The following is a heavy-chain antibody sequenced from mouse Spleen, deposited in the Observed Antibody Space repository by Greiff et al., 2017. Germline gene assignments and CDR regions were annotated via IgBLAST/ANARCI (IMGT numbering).Heavy chain of an antibody. Sequence: VQLQQSGPELVKPGASVKISCKASGYAFSSYWMNWVKQRPGQGLEWIGRIYPGDGDTNYNGKLKGKATLTADKSSSTAYMQLSSLTSVDSAVYFCARWDYGNSGGFAYWGQGTLVTVSA. V-gene: IGHV1-82*01. CDR2: IYPGDGDT. D-gene: IGHD2-1*01. CDR1: GYAFSSYW. CDR3: ARWDYGNSGGFAY. J-gene: IGHJ3*01.